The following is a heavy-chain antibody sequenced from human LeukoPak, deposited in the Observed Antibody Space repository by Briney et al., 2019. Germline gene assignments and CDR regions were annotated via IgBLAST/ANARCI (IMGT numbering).Heavy chain of an antibody. V-gene: IGHV4-38-2*01. CDR3: ASSGIVLGAFDI. CDR2: IYHSERT. CDR1: GYSINSGYY. J-gene: IGHJ3*02. Sequence: SETLSLTCAVSGYSINSGYYWGWIRQPPGKGLEWIGSIYHSERTYYNPSLKSRVTISVDTSENQFSLKLSSVTAADTAVYYCASSGIVLGAFDIWGQGTMVTVSS. D-gene: IGHD2/OR15-2a*01.